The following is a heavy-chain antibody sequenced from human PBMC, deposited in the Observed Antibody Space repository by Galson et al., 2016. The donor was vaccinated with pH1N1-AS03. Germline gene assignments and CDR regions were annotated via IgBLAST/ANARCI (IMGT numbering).Heavy chain of an antibody. CDR3: ARGGASYGMDD. CDR1: GYTFVSHD. D-gene: IGHD4/OR15-4a*01. Sequence: AVNVSCKASGYTFVSHDMHWVRQAPVQRRQWMPWINAGTGNTTYSQTCQGRVTITTDTSTSKAYMELSGLRSEDTAVYYCARGGASYGMDDWGQGTTVTVSS. V-gene: IGHV1-3*01. CDR2: INAGTGNT. J-gene: IGHJ6*02.